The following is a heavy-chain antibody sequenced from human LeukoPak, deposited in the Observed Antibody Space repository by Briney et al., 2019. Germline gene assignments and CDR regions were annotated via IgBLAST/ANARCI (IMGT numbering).Heavy chain of an antibody. Sequence: SETLSLTCTVSGGSISSYYWSWIRQPPGKGLEWIGYIYYSGSTNYNPPLKSRVTISVDTSKNQFSLKLSSVTAADTAVYYCARDDYGGYFDYWGQGTLVTVSS. V-gene: IGHV4-59*01. CDR2: IYYSGST. D-gene: IGHD4-23*01. CDR1: GGSISSYY. J-gene: IGHJ4*02. CDR3: ARDDYGGYFDY.